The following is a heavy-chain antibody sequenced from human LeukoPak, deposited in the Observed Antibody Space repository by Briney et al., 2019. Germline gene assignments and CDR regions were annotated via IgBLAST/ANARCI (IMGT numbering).Heavy chain of an antibody. CDR3: ARHIPPPYYDILTGYSLFDY. V-gene: IGHV4-39*01. CDR2: IYYSGST. D-gene: IGHD3-9*01. CDR1: GGSISSCSYY. Sequence: PSETLSLTCTVSGGSISSCSYYWGWIRQPPGKGLEWIGSIYYSGSTYYNPSLKSRVTISVDTSKNQFSLKLSSVTAADTAVYYCARHIPPPYYDILTGYSLFDYWGQGTLVTVSS. J-gene: IGHJ4*02.